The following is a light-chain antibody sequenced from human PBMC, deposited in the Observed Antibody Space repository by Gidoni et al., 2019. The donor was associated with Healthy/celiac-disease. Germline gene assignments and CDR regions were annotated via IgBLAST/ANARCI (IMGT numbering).Light chain of an antibody. CDR3: NSRDSSGNLVV. J-gene: IGLJ2*01. CDR2: GKN. V-gene: IGLV3-19*01. CDR1: SLRSYY. Sequence: SSALTPDPAVSVAFGQTVRITCQGDSLRSYYASWYQKKPGQSPVLVIYGKNNRPSGIPDRFSGSSSGNTAALTITGAQAEDEADYYCNSRDSSGNLVVFGGGTKLTVL.